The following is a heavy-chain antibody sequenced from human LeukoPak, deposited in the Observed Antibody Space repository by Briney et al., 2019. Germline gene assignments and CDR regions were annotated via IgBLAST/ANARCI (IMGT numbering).Heavy chain of an antibody. D-gene: IGHD5-12*01. Sequence: GGSLRLSCAASGFTFSTYGMHWVRQAPGKGLEWVTYIRNDGGDTFDADSVKGRFTISRDNSKNTLYLQMNSLSAEDTALYYCAKDLDGHGAYEYWGRGTLVTVSS. CDR1: GFTFSTYG. V-gene: IGHV3-30*02. CDR2: IRNDGGDT. CDR3: AKDLDGHGAYEY. J-gene: IGHJ4*02.